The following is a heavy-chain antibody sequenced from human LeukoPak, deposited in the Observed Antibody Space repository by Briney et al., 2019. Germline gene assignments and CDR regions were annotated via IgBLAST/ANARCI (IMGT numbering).Heavy chain of an antibody. CDR3: ARGGGLDV. CDR2: INHNGNVN. V-gene: IGHV3-7*03. Sequence: PGGSLRLSRAASGFTFSSYWMNWARQAPGKGLEWVASINHNGNVNYYVDSVKGRFTICRDNAKNSLYLQMSNLRAEDTAVYFCARGGGLDVWGQGATVTVSS. J-gene: IGHJ6*02. CDR1: GFTFSSYW. D-gene: IGHD3-16*01.